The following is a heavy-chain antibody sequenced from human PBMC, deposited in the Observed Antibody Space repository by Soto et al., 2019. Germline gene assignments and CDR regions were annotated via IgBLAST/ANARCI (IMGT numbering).Heavy chain of an antibody. V-gene: IGHV4-34*01. J-gene: IGHJ6*02. D-gene: IGHD3-3*01. CDR1: GGSFSGYY. CDR3: ARGGTIFGVENYYYYGMDV. Sequence: SETLSLTCAVYGGSFSGYYWSWIRQPPGKGLEWIGEINHSGSTNYNPSLKSRVTISVDTSKNQFSLKLSSVTAADTAVYYCARGGTIFGVENYYYYGMDVWGQGTTVTVSS. CDR2: INHSGST.